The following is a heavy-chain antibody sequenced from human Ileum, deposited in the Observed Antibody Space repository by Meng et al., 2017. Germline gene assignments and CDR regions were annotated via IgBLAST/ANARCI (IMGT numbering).Heavy chain of an antibody. CDR2: IWYDGSKE. CDR3: TRCYGDWFSGDH. J-gene: IGHJ4*01. V-gene: IGHV3-33*01. CDR1: GFTFTSHG. D-gene: IGHD3/OR15-3a*01. Sequence: QVQWVEAGGGVVQPGSPLRLSCATSGFTFTSHGLHWVRQAPGKGLERVAVIWYDGSKEYYADSVKGRFTISRDDSKNTIYLQMNYLRAEDTAVYYCTRCYGDWFSGDHWGRGTLVTVSS.